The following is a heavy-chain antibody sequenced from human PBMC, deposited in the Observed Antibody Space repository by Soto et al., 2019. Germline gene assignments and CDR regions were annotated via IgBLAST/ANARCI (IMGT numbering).Heavy chain of an antibody. Sequence: TLSLTCTVSGASVSTGYWSWIRQPPGKGPEWIGFMYFGGSFNYNPSLTSRVTISVETSKNQFSMTLTSVTAADTAVYYCARSYYDSTGFAVDPWGQGTLVTVSS. CDR2: MYFGGSF. V-gene: IGHV4-59*02. CDR3: ARSYYDSTGFAVDP. CDR1: GASVSTGY. D-gene: IGHD3-22*01. J-gene: IGHJ5*02.